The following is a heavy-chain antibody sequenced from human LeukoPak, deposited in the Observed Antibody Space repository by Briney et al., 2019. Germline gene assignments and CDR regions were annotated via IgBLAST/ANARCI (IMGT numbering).Heavy chain of an antibody. Sequence: SGGSLRLSCAASGFTFSSYSMNWVRQAPGKGLEWVSSITRSNYIYYADSVKGRFTISRDNAKNSLYLQMNSLRAEDTAVYYCASELAHCVGDCLQNWGQGTLVTVSS. J-gene: IGHJ4*02. CDR2: ITRSNYI. CDR3: ASELAHCVGDCLQN. CDR1: GFTFSSYS. D-gene: IGHD2-21*02. V-gene: IGHV3-21*06.